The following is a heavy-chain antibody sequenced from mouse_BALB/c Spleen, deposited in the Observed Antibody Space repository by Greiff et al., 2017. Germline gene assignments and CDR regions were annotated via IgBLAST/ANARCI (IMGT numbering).Heavy chain of an antibody. V-gene: IGHV5-9-3*01. CDR1: GFTFSSYA. Sequence: EVQGVESGGGLVKPGGSLKLSCAASGFTFSSYAMSWVRQTPEKRLEWVATISSGGSYTYYPDSVKGRFTISRDNAKNTLYLQMSSLRSEDTAMYYCASDGYFDYWGQGTTLTVSS. CDR3: ASDGYFDY. CDR2: ISSGGSYT. D-gene: IGHD2-3*01. J-gene: IGHJ2*01.